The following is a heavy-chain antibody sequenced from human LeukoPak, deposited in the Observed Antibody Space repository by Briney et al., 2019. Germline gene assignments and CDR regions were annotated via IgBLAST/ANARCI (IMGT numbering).Heavy chain of an antibody. J-gene: IGHJ4*02. CDR2: ISASTSSI. Sequence: GGSLRLSCAASGFSFSSRNMNWVRQAPGKGLEWVSYISASTSSIYYADSVKGRFTISRDNSKNTLYLQMNSLRAEDTAVYYCARDSGYSSSYLFDYWGQGTLVTVSS. CDR3: ARDSGYSSSYLFDY. CDR1: GFSFSSRN. D-gene: IGHD6-13*01. V-gene: IGHV3-48*01.